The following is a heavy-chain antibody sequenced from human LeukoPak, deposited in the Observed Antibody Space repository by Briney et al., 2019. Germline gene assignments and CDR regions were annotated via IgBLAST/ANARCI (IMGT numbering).Heavy chain of an antibody. CDR2: IYYSGST. D-gene: IGHD3-10*01. CDR3: ARDPTIRGTMVRGVST. CDR1: GGSISSGDYY. Sequence: SETLSLTCTVSGGSISSGDYYWSWIRQPPGKGLEWIGYIYYSGSTYYNPSLKSRVTISVDTSKNQFSLKLSSVTAADTAVYYCARDPTIRGTMVRGVSTWGQGTLVTVSS. V-gene: IGHV4-30-4*01. J-gene: IGHJ5*02.